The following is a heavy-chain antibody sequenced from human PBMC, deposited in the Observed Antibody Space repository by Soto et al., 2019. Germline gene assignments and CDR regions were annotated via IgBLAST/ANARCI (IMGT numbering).Heavy chain of an antibody. Sequence: EVQVVESGGGLVQPGGSLRLSCAASGFTFSGNWMHWVRQAPGKGLLWVSRINPDRSNTDYADSVKGRFTISRDNAKNMLYLQMNSLRAEDTAVYYCAGGIWNDNAYWGQGTLVTVSS. V-gene: IGHV3-74*01. D-gene: IGHD1-1*01. J-gene: IGHJ4*02. CDR1: GFTFSGNW. CDR3: AGGIWNDNAY. CDR2: INPDRSNT.